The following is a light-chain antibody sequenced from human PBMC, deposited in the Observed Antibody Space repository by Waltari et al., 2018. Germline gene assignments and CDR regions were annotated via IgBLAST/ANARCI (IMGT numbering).Light chain of an antibody. CDR3: QQSNSIPLT. Sequence: VLTQSPDSLAVSLGEKATINCKSSQSVLYSSNNKNYLAWYQQKPGQPPKLLIYWASTRESGVPDRFSGSGSGTDFTLTISSLQPEDFATYYCQQSNSIPLTFGGGTKVDIK. J-gene: IGKJ4*01. V-gene: IGKV4-1*01. CDR1: QSVLYSSNNKNY. CDR2: WAS.